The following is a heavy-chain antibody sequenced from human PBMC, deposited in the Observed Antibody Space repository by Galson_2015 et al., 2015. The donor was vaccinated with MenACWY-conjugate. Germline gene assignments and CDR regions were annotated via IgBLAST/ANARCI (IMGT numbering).Heavy chain of an antibody. CDR2: VFYNGTT. V-gene: IGHV4-59*12. CDR1: CASMSNYS. CDR3: ARESSYCSGGTCGYF. J-gene: IGHJ4*02. Sequence: SETLYLTCTVSCASMSNYSWAWIRQSPGKGLEWIGTVFYNGTTYYNPSLMSRVTISVDTSKNQIFLNLNSATAADTALYYCARESSYCSGGTCGYFWGRGTLVTVS. D-gene: IGHD2-15*01.